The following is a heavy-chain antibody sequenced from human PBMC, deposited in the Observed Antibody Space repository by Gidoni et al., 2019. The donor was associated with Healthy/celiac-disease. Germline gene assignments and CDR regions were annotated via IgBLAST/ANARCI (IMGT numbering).Heavy chain of an antibody. J-gene: IGHJ4*02. D-gene: IGHD1-26*01. V-gene: IGHV1-69*06. CDR1: GGPFSSYA. CDR2: IIPIFGTA. CDR3: AGGKSGSYYFDAPDY. Sequence: HVQLVQSGAEVTQPGSSVKVSCQASGGPFSSYAISWVRQAPGQGLEWMGGIIPIFGTANDAQKFQGRGTITADKSTSTAYMELSSRRSEDTAGYYCAGGKSGSYYFDAPDYWGQGTLVTVSS.